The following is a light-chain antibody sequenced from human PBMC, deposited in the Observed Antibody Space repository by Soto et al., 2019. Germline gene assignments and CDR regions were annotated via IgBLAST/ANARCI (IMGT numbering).Light chain of an antibody. J-gene: IGLJ2*01. CDR2: GNS. V-gene: IGLV1-40*01. CDR3: QSYDSSLSVVV. Sequence: QSVLTQPPSVSGAPGQRVTISCTGSSSTIGAGYDVHWYQQLPVTAPKLLIYGNSNRPSGVPDRFSGSKSGTSASLAITGLQAEDEADYYCQSYDSSLSVVVFGGGTKLTVL. CDR1: SSTIGAGYD.